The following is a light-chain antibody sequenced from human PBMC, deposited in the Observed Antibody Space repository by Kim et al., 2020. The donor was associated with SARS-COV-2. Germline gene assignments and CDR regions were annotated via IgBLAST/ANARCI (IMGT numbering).Light chain of an antibody. Sequence: QSVLTQPASVSGSPGQSITISCTGTSSDVGAYSYVSWYQQHPGKAPKLMIYDVSIRLSGVSDRFSGSKSGNTASLTISGLQTEDEADYYCSSYTTTTTRVFGGGTKVTVL. CDR3: SSYTTTTTRV. CDR1: SSDVGAYSY. J-gene: IGLJ2*01. CDR2: DVS. V-gene: IGLV2-14*03.